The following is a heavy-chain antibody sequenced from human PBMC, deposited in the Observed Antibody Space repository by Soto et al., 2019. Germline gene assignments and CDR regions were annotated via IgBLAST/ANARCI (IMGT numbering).Heavy chain of an antibody. D-gene: IGHD6-19*01. J-gene: IGHJ4*02. CDR1: GFTFSSYG. CDR3: AKDTGYSSGWYGANTEAEESSNFDY. Sequence: QVQLVESGGGVVQPGRSLRLSCAASGFTFSSYGMHWVRQAPGKGLEWVAVISYDGSNKYYADSVKGRFTISRDNSKNTLYLQMNSLRAEDTAVYYCAKDTGYSSGWYGANTEAEESSNFDYWGQGTLVTVSS. V-gene: IGHV3-30*18. CDR2: ISYDGSNK.